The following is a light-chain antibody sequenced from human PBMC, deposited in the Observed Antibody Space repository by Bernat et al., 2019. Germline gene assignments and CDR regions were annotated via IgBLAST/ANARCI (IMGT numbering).Light chain of an antibody. CDR1: SSDVGGYNY. CDR3: SSYAGSNNYV. CDR2: EVS. Sequence: QSALTQPPSASGSPGQSVTISCTGTSSDVGGYNYVSWYQQHQGKAPKLMIYEVSKRPSGVPDRVSGSKSGNQAALTVSGLQAEGEADYYCSSYAGSNNYVFGTGTKVTVL. V-gene: IGLV2-8*01. J-gene: IGLJ1*01.